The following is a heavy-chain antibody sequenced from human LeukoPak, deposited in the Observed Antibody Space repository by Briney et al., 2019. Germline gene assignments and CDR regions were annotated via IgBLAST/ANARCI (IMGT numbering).Heavy chain of an antibody. V-gene: IGHV5-51*01. CDR2: IAPGDSDT. CDR3: ASPIGATTDDAFDI. J-gene: IGHJ3*02. CDR1: GYSLTIFC. Sequence: GESLKISCKDSGYSLTIFCIAWVCQMPGKALEWMRIIAPGDSDTRNSPSIQGQVTISADKSISTAYLQWSSLKASDTAMYYCASPIGATTDDAFDIWGQGTMVTVSS. D-gene: IGHD1-1*01.